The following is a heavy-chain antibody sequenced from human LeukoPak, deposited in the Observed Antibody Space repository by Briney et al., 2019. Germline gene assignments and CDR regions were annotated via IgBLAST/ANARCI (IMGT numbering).Heavy chain of an antibody. V-gene: IGHV3-23*01. CDR2: ISGSGGFT. CDR1: GFTFSGYA. Sequence: QTGGSLRLSCAASGFTFSGYAMSWVRQAPGKGLEWVSAISGSGGFTYDADSVKGRFTISRDNSKNTLYLQMNSLRAEDTAVYYCARRARYHSSFPLDFWGQGTQVIVSS. J-gene: IGHJ4*02. D-gene: IGHD6-13*01. CDR3: ARRARYHSSFPLDF.